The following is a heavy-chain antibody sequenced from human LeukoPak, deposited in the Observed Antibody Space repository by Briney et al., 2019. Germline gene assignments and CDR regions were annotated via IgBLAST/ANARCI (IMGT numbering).Heavy chain of an antibody. CDR2: INPNSGGT. Sequence: AASVKVSCKASGYTFTGYYMHWVRQAPGQGLEWMGRINPNSGGTNYAQKFQGRVTMTRDTSISTAYMELSGLRSDDTAVYYCARVDYYDSSGQFDYWGQGTLVTVSS. V-gene: IGHV1-2*06. CDR3: ARVDYYDSSGQFDY. D-gene: IGHD3-22*01. CDR1: GYTFTGYY. J-gene: IGHJ4*02.